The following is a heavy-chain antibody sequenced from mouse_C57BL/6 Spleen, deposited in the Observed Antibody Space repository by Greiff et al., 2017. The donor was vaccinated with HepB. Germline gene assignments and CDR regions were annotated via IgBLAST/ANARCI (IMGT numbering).Heavy chain of an antibody. CDR3: ARGAYYSNYAFAY. Sequence: QVQLQQPGAELVKPGASVKLSCKASGYTFTSYWMQWVKQRPGQGLEWIGEIDPSDSYNNYNQKFKGKATLTVDTASSTAYMQLSSLTSEDSAVYYCARGAYYSNYAFAYWGQGTLVTVSA. J-gene: IGHJ3*01. V-gene: IGHV1-50*01. CDR1: GYTFTSYW. CDR2: IDPSDSYN. D-gene: IGHD2-5*01.